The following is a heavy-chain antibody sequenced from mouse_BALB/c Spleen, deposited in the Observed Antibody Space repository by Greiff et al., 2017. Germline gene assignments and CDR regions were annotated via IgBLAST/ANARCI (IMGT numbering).Heavy chain of an antibody. CDR3: NAYYYGSSYRFAY. V-gene: IGHV14-4*02. J-gene: IGHJ3*01. Sequence: EVQLQQSGAELVRSGASVKLSCTASGFTIKDYYMHWVKQRPEQGLEWIGWIDPENGDTEYAPKFQGKATMTADTSSNTAYLQLSSLTSEDTAVYYCNAYYYGSSYRFAYWGQGTLGTVSA. CDR1: GFTIKDYY. CDR2: IDPENGDT. D-gene: IGHD1-1*01.